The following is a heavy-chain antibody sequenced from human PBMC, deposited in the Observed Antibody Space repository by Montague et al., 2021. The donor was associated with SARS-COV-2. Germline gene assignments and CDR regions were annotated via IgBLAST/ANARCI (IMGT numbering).Heavy chain of an antibody. Sequence: SLRLSCAASGFTFSSYSMNWVRQAPGKGLEWVSYISSSSSTIYYADSVKGRFTISRGNAKNSLYLQMNSLRAEDTAVYYCARDLRWGYYDILTGYYRPLDYWGQGTLVTVSS. CDR1: GFTFSSYS. CDR3: ARDLRWGYYDILTGYYRPLDY. J-gene: IGHJ4*02. CDR2: ISSSSSTI. D-gene: IGHD3-9*01. V-gene: IGHV3-48*04.